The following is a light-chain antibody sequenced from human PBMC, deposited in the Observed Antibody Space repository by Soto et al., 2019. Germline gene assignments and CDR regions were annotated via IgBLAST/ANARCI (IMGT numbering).Light chain of an antibody. CDR1: KLGDKY. CDR2: QDS. CDR3: QAWDSSTVG. Sequence: SYELTQPPSVSVYPGQTASITCSGDKLGDKYACWYQQKPGQSPVLVIYQDSKRPSGIPERFSGSNSGNTAPLTISGTQAMDEADYYCQAWDSSTVGFGGGTKLTVL. V-gene: IGLV3-1*01. J-gene: IGLJ2*01.